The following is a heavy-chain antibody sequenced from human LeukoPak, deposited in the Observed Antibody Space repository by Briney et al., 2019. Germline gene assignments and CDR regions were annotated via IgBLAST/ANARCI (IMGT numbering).Heavy chain of an antibody. CDR2: ISWNSGSI. Sequence: GGSLRLSCAASGFTLDDYAMYWVRQAPGKGLEWVSGISWNSGSIGYADSVKGRFTISRDSAKNSLYLQMNSLRAEDTALYYCAKAPSMIAPPDYWGLGTLVTVSS. D-gene: IGHD3-22*01. CDR3: AKAPSMIAPPDY. V-gene: IGHV3-9*01. J-gene: IGHJ4*02. CDR1: GFTLDDYA.